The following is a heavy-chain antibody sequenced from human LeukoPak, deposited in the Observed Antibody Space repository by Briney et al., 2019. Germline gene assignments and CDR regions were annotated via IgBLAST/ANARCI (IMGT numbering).Heavy chain of an antibody. CDR1: GFTFDDYG. CDR2: INWNGDST. Sequence: GGSLRLSCAASGFTFDDYGMSWVRQAPGKGLEWVSAINWNGDSTSYADSVKGRFTISRDNAKNSLYLQMNSLRAEDTALYYCARRESTYQNYYYFYYMDVWGKGTTVTVSS. CDR3: ARRESTYQNYYYFYYMDV. J-gene: IGHJ6*03. V-gene: IGHV3-20*04.